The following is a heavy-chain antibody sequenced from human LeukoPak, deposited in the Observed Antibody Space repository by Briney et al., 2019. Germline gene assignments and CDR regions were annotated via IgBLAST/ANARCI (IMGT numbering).Heavy chain of an antibody. Sequence: GGSLRLSCAASGFTVSSNFMSWVRQAPGKGLDWVSLIDSGGTTYYADSVKGRFTISRDNSKNMLYLQMNSLRDEDTAVYYCARDATAGLFDYWGQGTLVTVSS. CDR3: ARDATAGLFDY. D-gene: IGHD6-13*01. CDR2: IDSGGTT. V-gene: IGHV3-66*01. J-gene: IGHJ4*02. CDR1: GFTVSSNF.